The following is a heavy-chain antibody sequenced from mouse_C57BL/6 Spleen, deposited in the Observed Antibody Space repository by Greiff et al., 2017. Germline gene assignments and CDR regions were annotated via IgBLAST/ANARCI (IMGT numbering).Heavy chain of an antibody. V-gene: IGHV1-50*01. CDR1: GYTFTSYW. CDR2: IDPSDSYT. Sequence: QVQLKQSGAELVKPGASVKLSCKASGYTFTSYWMQWVKQRPGQGLEWIGEIDPSDSYTNYNQKFKGKATLTVDTSSSTAYMQRSSLTSEDSAVYYCARANWGSWFAYWGQGTLVTVSA. J-gene: IGHJ3*01. CDR3: ARANWGSWFAY. D-gene: IGHD4-1*01.